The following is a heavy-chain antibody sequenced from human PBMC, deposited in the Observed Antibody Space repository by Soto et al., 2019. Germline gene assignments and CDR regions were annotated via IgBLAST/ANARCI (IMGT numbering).Heavy chain of an antibody. D-gene: IGHD5-18*01. CDR1: VFTFRSYS. J-gene: IGHJ4*02. Sequence: HPGVFLRLSYAASVFTFRSYSMNWVRQAPGKELVRFSYIRSSSSSRYYADSVKGRFTISRDNAKNSLYLQTNSLSDEEKAVYYCAKRIRVEMDTILPGEVDYWGQGTLVTVSS. CDR3: AKRIRVEMDTILPGEVDY. V-gene: IGHV3-48*02. CDR2: IRSSSSSR.